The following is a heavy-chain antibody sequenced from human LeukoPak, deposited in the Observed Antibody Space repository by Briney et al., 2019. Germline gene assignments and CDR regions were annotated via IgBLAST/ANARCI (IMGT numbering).Heavy chain of an antibody. J-gene: IGHJ4*02. CDR2: INHSGST. V-gene: IGHV4-34*01. Sequence: PSETLSLTCTVSGGSISSYYWSWIRQPPGKGLEWIGEINHSGSTNYNPSLKSRVTISVDTSKNQFSLKLSSVTAADTAVYYCARLMVTGSDYWGQGTLVTVSS. CDR3: ARLMVTGSDY. CDR1: GGSISSYY. D-gene: IGHD4-23*01.